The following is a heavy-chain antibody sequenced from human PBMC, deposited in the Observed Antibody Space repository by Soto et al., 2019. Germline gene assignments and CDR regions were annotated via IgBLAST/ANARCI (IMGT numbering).Heavy chain of an antibody. CDR3: ARGDIAVAVGDY. CDR1: GYTFTSYD. Sequence: AXVKVSCKASGYTFTSYDINWVRQATGQGLEWMGWMNPNSGNTGYAQKFQGRVTMTRNTSISTAYMELSSLRSEDTAVYYCARGDIAVAVGDYWGQGTLVTVSS. V-gene: IGHV1-8*01. CDR2: MNPNSGNT. D-gene: IGHD6-19*01. J-gene: IGHJ4*02.